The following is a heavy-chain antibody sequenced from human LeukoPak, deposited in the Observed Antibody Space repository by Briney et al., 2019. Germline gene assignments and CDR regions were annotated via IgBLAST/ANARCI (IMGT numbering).Heavy chain of an antibody. J-gene: IGHJ3*02. Sequence: GGSPRLSCGASGLIFSTYSMNWLRQAPGKGLEWVSYISGSGTTISYADSVKGRFTISRDNAEKSLYLQMSSLRAEDTAVYYCARSDGFDIWGQGTMVTVSS. CDR2: ISGSGTTI. CDR1: GLIFSTYS. CDR3: ARSDGFDI. V-gene: IGHV3-48*01.